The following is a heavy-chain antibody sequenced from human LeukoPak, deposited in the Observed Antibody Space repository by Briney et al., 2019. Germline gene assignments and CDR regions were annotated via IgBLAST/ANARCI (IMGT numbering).Heavy chain of an antibody. J-gene: IGHJ4*02. CDR3: ARLGRWLQLGASGDY. D-gene: IGHD5-24*01. Sequence: GESLKISCKGSGYSFTSYWIGWVRQMPGKGLEWMGIIYPGDSDTRYSPSFQGQVTISADKSISAAYLQWSSLKASDTAMYYCARLGRWLQLGASGDYWGQGTLVTVSS. V-gene: IGHV5-51*01. CDR2: IYPGDSDT. CDR1: GYSFTSYW.